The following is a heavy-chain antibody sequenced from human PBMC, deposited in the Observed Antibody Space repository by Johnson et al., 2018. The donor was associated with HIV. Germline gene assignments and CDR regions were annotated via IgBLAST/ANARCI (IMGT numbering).Heavy chain of an antibody. D-gene: IGHD6-6*01. CDR3: ARDILEYSSSVPDAFDI. CDR2: NPNGDST. V-gene: IGHV3-25*05. J-gene: IGHJ3*02. Sequence: VQLVESGGGLAKPAWSPRLSCAASQFIFSNYYMNCVRQAPGNGLDLVGQVNPNGDSTYLIDSVKGRFTISRDNSKNTLYLQMNSLRAEDTAVYYCARDILEYSSSVPDAFDIWGQGTMVTVSS. CDR1: QFIFSNYY.